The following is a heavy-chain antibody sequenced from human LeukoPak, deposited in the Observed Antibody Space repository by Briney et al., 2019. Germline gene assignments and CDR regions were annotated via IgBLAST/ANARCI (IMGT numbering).Heavy chain of an antibody. V-gene: IGHV3-48*03. Sequence: PGGSLRLSCAASGFAFSSYEMNWVRQAPGKGLEWISYISGSGSTIYYADSVKGRFTISRDYSKNTLYLQMNSLRAEDTALYYCARDPPHYSSSWYYFDSWGQGTLVTVSS. D-gene: IGHD6-13*01. J-gene: IGHJ4*02. CDR1: GFAFSSYE. CDR2: ISGSGSTI. CDR3: ARDPPHYSSSWYYFDS.